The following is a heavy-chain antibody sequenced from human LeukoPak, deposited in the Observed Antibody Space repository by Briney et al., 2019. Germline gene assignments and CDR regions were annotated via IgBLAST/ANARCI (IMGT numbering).Heavy chain of an antibody. CDR1: GFTFNNYG. Sequence: GGSLRLSCAASGFTFNNYGMSWVRQAPGKGLEWVSSISVSGGSKYYAGSVKGRFTISRDNSKNTLYLQMNSLRAEDTAVYFCAKEGFLEQLRKDFDYWGQGTLVTVSS. D-gene: IGHD3-3*01. J-gene: IGHJ4*02. CDR2: ISVSGGSK. V-gene: IGHV3-23*01. CDR3: AKEGFLEQLRKDFDY.